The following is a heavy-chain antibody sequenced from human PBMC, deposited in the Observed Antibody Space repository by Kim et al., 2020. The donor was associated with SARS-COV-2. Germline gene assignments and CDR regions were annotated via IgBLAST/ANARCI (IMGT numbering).Heavy chain of an antibody. V-gene: IGHV3-21*01. CDR2: ISKFSDYI. Sequence: GVSLRLSCTTCGFSFSTSSMNWVRQAPGKGLEWVSSISKFSDYIYYADSVTGRITVSRDNAKGTVYLQLNSLTDEDTAVYYCASSGPVGGTEYFPHWGQGTLVTVSS. D-gene: IGHD1-1*01. J-gene: IGHJ1*01. CDR1: GFSFSTSS. CDR3: ASSGPVGGTEYFPH.